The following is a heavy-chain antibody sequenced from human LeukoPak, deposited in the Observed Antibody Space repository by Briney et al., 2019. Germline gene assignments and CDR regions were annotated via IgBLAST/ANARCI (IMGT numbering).Heavy chain of an antibody. V-gene: IGHV1-46*01. CDR1: GYTYTSYY. Sequence: ASVKVSCKASGYTYTSYYMHWVRQAPGQGLEWMGIINPSGGSTIYAQKFQGRVTMTEDTSTDTAHMELSSLRSEDTAVYYCATLRGPHLDYWGQGTLVTVSS. CDR2: INPSGGST. D-gene: IGHD3-16*01. J-gene: IGHJ4*02. CDR3: ATLRGPHLDY.